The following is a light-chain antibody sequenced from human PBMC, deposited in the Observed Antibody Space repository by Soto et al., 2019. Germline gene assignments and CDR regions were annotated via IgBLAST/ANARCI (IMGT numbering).Light chain of an antibody. Sequence: QSALTQPASVSGSPGQSITISCTGTSSDVGGYNYVSWYQQHPGKAPKLMIYDVSNRPSGVSNRFSGSKSGNTASLTISGPQAEDEADYYCSSYTSSSRVVLGGGTKVTVL. V-gene: IGLV2-14*01. CDR1: SSDVGGYNY. CDR2: DVS. CDR3: SSYTSSSRVV. J-gene: IGLJ2*01.